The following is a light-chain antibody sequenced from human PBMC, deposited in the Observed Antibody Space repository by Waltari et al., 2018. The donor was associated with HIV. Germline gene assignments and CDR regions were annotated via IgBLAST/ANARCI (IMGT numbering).Light chain of an antibody. CDR3: SSYAGSNNLV. CDR2: EVS. Sequence: QSALTQPPSASGSPGQSVTISCTGTRSDVGGYNYVSWYQQHPGQAPKLMIYEVSKRPSGVPDRFSGSKSGNTASLTVSGLQAEDEADYYCSSYAGSNNLVFGGGTKLTVL. CDR1: RSDVGGYNY. V-gene: IGLV2-8*01. J-gene: IGLJ2*01.